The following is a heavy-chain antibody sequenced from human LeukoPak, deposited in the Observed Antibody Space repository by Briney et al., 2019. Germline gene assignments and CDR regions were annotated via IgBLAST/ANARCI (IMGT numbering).Heavy chain of an antibody. CDR3: ARDRGIVDLDY. Sequence: PGGTLRLSCAASGFIFSDYSMNWVRQAPGKGLEWVSSITGSSYYIYYGDSVKGRFTISRDNAKNSLYLQMNSLRVEDTAVYYCARDRGIVDLDYWGQGTQVTVSS. D-gene: IGHD3-10*01. CDR1: GFIFSDYS. J-gene: IGHJ4*02. CDR2: ITGSSYYI. V-gene: IGHV3-21*01.